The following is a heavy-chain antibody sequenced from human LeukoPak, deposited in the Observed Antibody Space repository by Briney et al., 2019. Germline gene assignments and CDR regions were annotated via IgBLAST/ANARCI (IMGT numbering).Heavy chain of an antibody. CDR3: ARALRRSGYYSQYWYFDL. CDR2: IYTSGST. V-gene: IGHV4-61*02. Sequence: SQTLSLTCTVSGGSISSGSYYWSWIRQPAGKGLEWIGRIYTSGSTNYNPSLKSRVTISVDTSKNQFSLKLSSVTAADTAVYYCARALRRSGYYSQYWYFDLWGRGTLVTVSS. D-gene: IGHD3-22*01. J-gene: IGHJ2*01. CDR1: GGSISSGSYY.